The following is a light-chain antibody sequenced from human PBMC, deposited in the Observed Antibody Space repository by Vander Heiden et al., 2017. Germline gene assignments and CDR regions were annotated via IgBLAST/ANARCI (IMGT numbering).Light chain of an antibody. Sequence: EVVMTQSPDTLSVSPGETATLYCRASQSISRDLAWYQQKPGQPPKLLIYDTSDRAAGLPARFSGSGSGTEFTLTISSLQSEDFAVYSCQQYNYWPPSFGGATKAAIK. V-gene: IGKV3-15*01. CDR2: DTS. CDR3: QQYNYWPPS. J-gene: IGKJ4*01. CDR1: QSISRD.